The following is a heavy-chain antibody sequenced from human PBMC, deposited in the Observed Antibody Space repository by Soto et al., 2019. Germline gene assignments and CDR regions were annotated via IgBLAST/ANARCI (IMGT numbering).Heavy chain of an antibody. J-gene: IGHJ2*01. V-gene: IGHV4-34*01. Sequence: QVQLQQWGAGLLKPSETLSLTCAVYGGSFSGYYWSWIRQPPGKGLEWIGEINHSGSTNYNPSLKSRVPISVDTSKNQFSLKLSSVTPAGTAVYYCARGLVTVTSYWYFDLWGRGTLVTVSS. CDR3: ARGLVTVTSYWYFDL. CDR1: GGSFSGYY. D-gene: IGHD4-17*01. CDR2: INHSGST.